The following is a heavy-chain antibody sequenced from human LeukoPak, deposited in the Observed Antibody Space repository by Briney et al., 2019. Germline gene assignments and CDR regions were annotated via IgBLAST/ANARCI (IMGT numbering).Heavy chain of an antibody. J-gene: IGHJ3*02. V-gene: IGHV3-30*02. CDR1: GFTFSSYG. CDR3: ANSYHDYSNYLPGRALWDAFDI. Sequence: GGSLRLSCAASGFTFSSYGTHWVRQAPGKGLEWVAFIRYDGSNKYYADSVKGRFTISRDNSKNTLYLQMNSLRAEDTAVYYCANSYHDYSNYLPGRALWDAFDIWGQGTMVTVSS. CDR2: IRYDGSNK. D-gene: IGHD4-11*01.